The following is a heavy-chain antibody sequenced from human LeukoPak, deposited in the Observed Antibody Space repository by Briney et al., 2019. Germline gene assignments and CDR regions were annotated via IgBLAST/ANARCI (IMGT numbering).Heavy chain of an antibody. CDR1: GGSINNRDYY. Sequence: SETLSLTCSVSGGSINNRDYYWGWIRQPPGKGLEWIGSIYHSGKTYYNPTLKSRVTISIDTSKNQFSLKLSSVTAADTAVYYCASLPYDILTGYYNWFDPWGQGTLVTVSS. CDR2: IYHSGKT. V-gene: IGHV4-39*07. J-gene: IGHJ5*02. CDR3: ASLPYDILTGYYNWFDP. D-gene: IGHD3-9*01.